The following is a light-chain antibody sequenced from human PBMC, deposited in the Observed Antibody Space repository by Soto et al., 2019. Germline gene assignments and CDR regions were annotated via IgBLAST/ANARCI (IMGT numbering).Light chain of an antibody. CDR1: SSDVGSYNL. V-gene: IGLV2-23*01. CDR3: CSYAGSNVV. J-gene: IGLJ2*01. CDR2: EGS. Sequence: QSALTQPASVSGSPGQSITISCTGTSSDVGSYNLVSRYQQHPGKAPKLMIYEGSKRPSGVSNRFSGSKSGNTASLTISGLQAEDEADYYCCSYAGSNVVFGGGTKLTVL.